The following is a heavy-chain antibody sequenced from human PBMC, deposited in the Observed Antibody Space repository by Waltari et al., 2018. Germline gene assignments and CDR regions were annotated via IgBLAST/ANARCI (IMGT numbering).Heavy chain of an antibody. D-gene: IGHD2-15*01. CDR1: GYTFSSYA. J-gene: IGHJ4*02. CDR2: IRIQNRKT. CDR3: ARDDAAATRNFDY. V-gene: IGHV1-18*04. Sequence: QIQLVQSGAELKKPGASVTVSCEASGYTFSSYAVSWVRQASVQGLEWMGWIRIQNRKTMSAQKFQGRFTMTMDRATKTATMELRSLRPDDTATYYCARDDAAATRNFDYWGQGTLVTVSS.